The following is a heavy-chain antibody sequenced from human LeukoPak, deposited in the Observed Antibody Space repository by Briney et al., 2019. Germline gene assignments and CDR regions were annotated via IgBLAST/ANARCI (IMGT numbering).Heavy chain of an antibody. CDR3: ARSICSSTSCYLGGFDP. Sequence: ASVKVSCKASGYTFTGYYMHWVRQAPGQGLEWMGPINPNSGGTNYAQKFQGWVTMTRDTSISTAYMELSRLRSDDTAVYYCARSICSSTSCYLGGFDPWGQGTLVTVSS. V-gene: IGHV1-2*04. CDR1: GYTFTGYY. D-gene: IGHD2-2*01. CDR2: INPNSGGT. J-gene: IGHJ5*02.